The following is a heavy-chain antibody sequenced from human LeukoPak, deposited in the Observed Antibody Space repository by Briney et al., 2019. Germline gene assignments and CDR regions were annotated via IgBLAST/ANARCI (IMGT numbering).Heavy chain of an antibody. J-gene: IGHJ6*03. CDR3: ARVRGAGLQYYYMDV. CDR2: ITTRSAT. V-gene: IGHV3-48*01. D-gene: IGHD1-26*01. Sequence: GGSLRLSCAASGFTFSSYSMNLVRQAPGKGLEWVSYITTRSATYYTESGKGRFTISRDNAKDSVYLQMNSLRADDTAVYYCARVRGAGLQYYYMDVWGKGTTVTVSS. CDR1: GFTFSSYS.